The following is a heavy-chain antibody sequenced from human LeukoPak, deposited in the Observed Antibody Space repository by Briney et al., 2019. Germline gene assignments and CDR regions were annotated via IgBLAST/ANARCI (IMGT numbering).Heavy chain of an antibody. D-gene: IGHD3-10*01. CDR1: GYSFTSYW. CDR3: ASTTMVRGVIGGFDP. J-gene: IGHJ5*02. CDR2: IYPGDSDT. V-gene: IGHV5-51*01. Sequence: GESLKISCKGSGYSFTSYWIGWVRQMPGKGLEWMGIIYPGDSDTRYSPSFQGQVTISADKSISTAYLQWSSLKASDTAMYYCASTTMVRGVIGGFDPWGQGTLVTVSS.